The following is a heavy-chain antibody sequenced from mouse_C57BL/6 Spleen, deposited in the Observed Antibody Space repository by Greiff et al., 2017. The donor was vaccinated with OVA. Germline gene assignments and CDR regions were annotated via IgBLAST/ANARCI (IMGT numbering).Heavy chain of an antibody. V-gene: IGHV3-6*01. Sequence: VQLKESGPGLVKPSQSLSLTCSVTGYSITSGYYWNWIRQFPGNKLEWIGYISYDGSNNYNPSLKNRISITRDTSKNQFFLKLNSVTTEDTATYYCARDKLSYYFDYWGQGTTLTVSS. J-gene: IGHJ2*01. CDR3: ARDKLSYYFDY. CDR2: ISYDGSN. CDR1: GYSITSGYY.